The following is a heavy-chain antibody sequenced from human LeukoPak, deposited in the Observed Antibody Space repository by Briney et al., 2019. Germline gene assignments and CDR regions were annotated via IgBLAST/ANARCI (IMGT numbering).Heavy chain of an antibody. CDR3: AAYSGSYYYGMDV. V-gene: IGHV4-34*08. D-gene: IGHD1-26*01. Sequence: GSLRLSCAASGFTFSSYGMHWVRQAPGKGLEWIGEINHSGSTNYNPSLKSRVTISVDTSKNQFSLKLSSVTAADTAVYYCAAYSGSYYYGMDVWGQGTTVTVSS. CDR2: INHSGST. CDR1: GFTFSSYG. J-gene: IGHJ6*02.